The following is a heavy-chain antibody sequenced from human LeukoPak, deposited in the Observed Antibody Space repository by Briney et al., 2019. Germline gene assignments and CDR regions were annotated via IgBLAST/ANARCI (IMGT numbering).Heavy chain of an antibody. D-gene: IGHD2-15*01. CDR2: ISSSGSTI. Sequence: PGGSLRLSCAASGFTFSSYEMNWVRQAPGKGLEWVSYISSSGSTIYYADSVKGRFTISRDNAKNSLYLQMNSLRAEDTAVYYCARDRRYCSGSCYDEYYYYMDVWGKGTTVTISS. CDR3: ARDRRYCSGSCYDEYYYYMDV. CDR1: GFTFSSYE. J-gene: IGHJ6*03. V-gene: IGHV3-48*03.